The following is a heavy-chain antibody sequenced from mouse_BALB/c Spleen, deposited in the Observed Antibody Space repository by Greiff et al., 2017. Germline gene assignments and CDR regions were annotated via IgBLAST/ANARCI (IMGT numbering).Heavy chain of an antibody. CDR1: GYTFTNYW. CDR2: IYPGGGYT. CDR3: ARYYDYDRDYYAMDY. Sequence: LVESGAELVRPGTSVKMSCKAAGYTFTNYWIGWVKQRPGHGLEWIGDIYPGGGYTNYNEKFKGKATLTADTSSSTAYMQLSSLTSEDSAIYYCARYYDYDRDYYAMDYWGQGTSVTVSS. D-gene: IGHD2-4*01. V-gene: IGHV1-63*02. J-gene: IGHJ4*01.